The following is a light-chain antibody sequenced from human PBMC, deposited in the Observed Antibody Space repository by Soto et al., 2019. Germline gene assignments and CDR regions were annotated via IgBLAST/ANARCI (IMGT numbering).Light chain of an antibody. CDR1: QSVNTK. J-gene: IGKJ5*01. CDR2: GAS. Sequence: IVLTQSPGTLYFSPVDRVTLSLRVSQSVNTKLAWYQQKPGQAPTLLMSGASNRASGVPVRFSGSGSGTEFTLTISSLQPEDFATYYCQQSYTTPVRITFGQGTRLE. V-gene: IGKV3-11*01. CDR3: QQSYTTPVRIT.